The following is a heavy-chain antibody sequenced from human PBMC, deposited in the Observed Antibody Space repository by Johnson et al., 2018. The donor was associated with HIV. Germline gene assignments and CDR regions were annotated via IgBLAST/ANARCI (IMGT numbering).Heavy chain of an antibody. V-gene: IGHV3-23*04. Sequence: VQLVESGGGLVQPGGSLRLSCAASGFPFSSYVMSWVRQAPGKGLEWVSPITSCGDNTWYADPVKGRLTISRDISNNPVFLQMNSLRAEDTAVYYCTTEAGIHLWLIDAFDIWGQGTMVTVSS. J-gene: IGHJ3*02. CDR3: TTEAGIHLWLIDAFDI. CDR2: ITSCGDNT. D-gene: IGHD5-18*01. CDR1: GFPFSSYV.